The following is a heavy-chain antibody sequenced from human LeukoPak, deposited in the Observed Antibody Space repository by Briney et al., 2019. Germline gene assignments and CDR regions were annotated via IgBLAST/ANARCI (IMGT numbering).Heavy chain of an antibody. CDR2: ISSSGSTI. V-gene: IGHV3-48*03. D-gene: IGHD5-18*01. J-gene: IGHJ4*02. Sequence: GGSLRLSCAASGFTFSSYEMNWVRQAPGKGLEWVSYISSSGSTIYYADSVKGRFTISRDNAKNSLYLQMNSLRAEDTALYYCARGYSLNDYWGQGTLVTVSS. CDR3: ARGYSLNDY. CDR1: GFTFSSYE.